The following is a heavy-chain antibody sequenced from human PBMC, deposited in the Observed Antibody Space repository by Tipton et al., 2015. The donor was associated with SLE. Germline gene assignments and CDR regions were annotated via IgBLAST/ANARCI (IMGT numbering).Heavy chain of an antibody. CDR2: IKQDGSEK. J-gene: IGHJ5*02. CDR1: GFTFSSYW. CDR3: ARAPIPNDSSGSGWFDP. Sequence: SLRLSCAASGFTFSSYWMSWVRQAPGKGLEWVANIKQDGSEKYYVDSVKGRFTISRDNAKNSLYLQMNSLRAEDTAVYYCARAPIPNDSSGSGWFDPWGQGTLVTVSS. D-gene: IGHD3-22*01. V-gene: IGHV3-7*01.